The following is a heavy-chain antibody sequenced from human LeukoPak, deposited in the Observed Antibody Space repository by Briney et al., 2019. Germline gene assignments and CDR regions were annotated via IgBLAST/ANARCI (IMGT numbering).Heavy chain of an antibody. V-gene: IGHV3-7*01. CDR3: AKIHDFWSGYVDY. J-gene: IGHJ4*02. CDR1: GFSFRSYW. CDR2: IKKDGSER. D-gene: IGHD3-3*01. Sequence: GGSLRLSCAASGFSFRSYWMTWVRRAPGKGLEWVADIKKDGSERYYVDSVKGRFTISRDNAKNSVFLQMNSLRVEDTAVYYCAKIHDFWSGYVDYWGQGTLVTVSS.